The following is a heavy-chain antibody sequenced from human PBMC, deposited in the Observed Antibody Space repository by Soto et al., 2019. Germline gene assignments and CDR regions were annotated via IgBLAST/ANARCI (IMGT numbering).Heavy chain of an antibody. Sequence: ASVKVSCKASGYTFTSYYMHWVRQAPGQGLEWVGIINPSGAGTTYTQKFQGRVTMTRDTSTSTVYMELSSLRSDDTAVYYCARGTYYYDSDGFYSRTKGLDTFDYWGQGTMVTVSS. CDR3: ARGTYYYDSDGFYSRTKGLDTFDY. CDR1: GYTFTSYY. CDR2: INPSGAGT. J-gene: IGHJ4*02. D-gene: IGHD3-22*01. V-gene: IGHV1-46*03.